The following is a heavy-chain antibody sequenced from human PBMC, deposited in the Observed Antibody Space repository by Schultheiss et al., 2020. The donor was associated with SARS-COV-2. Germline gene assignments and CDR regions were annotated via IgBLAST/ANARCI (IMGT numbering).Heavy chain of an antibody. CDR3: ARGTQLVFIDY. CDR2: INTNTGNP. J-gene: IGHJ4*02. CDR1: GYTFTSYG. D-gene: IGHD6-6*01. Sequence: ASVKVSCKASGYTFTSYGISWVRQAPGQGLQWMGWINTNTGNPTYAQGFTGRFVFSLDTSVSTAYLQISSLKAEDTAVYYCARGTQLVFIDYWGQGTLVTVSS. V-gene: IGHV7-4-1*02.